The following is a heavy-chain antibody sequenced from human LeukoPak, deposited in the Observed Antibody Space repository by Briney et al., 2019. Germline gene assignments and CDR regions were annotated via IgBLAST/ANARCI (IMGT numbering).Heavy chain of an antibody. CDR3: ARERPSYYDILTGYYPRSLPYYFDY. CDR1: GGSFSGYY. J-gene: IGHJ4*02. D-gene: IGHD3-9*01. V-gene: IGHV4-34*01. Sequence: PSETLSLTCAVYGGSFSGYYWSWIRQPPGKGLEWIGEINHSGSTNYNPSLKSRVTISVDTSKNQFSLKLSSVTAADTAVYYCARERPSYYDILTGYYPRSLPYYFDYWGQGALVTVSS. CDR2: INHSGST.